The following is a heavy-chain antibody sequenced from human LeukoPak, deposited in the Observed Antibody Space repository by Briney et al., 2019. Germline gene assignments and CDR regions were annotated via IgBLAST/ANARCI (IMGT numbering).Heavy chain of an antibody. J-gene: IGHJ6*04. CDR3: ARDAYDILTGGGDGMDV. V-gene: IGHV3-21*01. CDR2: ISSSSSYI. CDR1: GFTFSSYW. D-gene: IGHD3-9*01. Sequence: GSLRLSCAASGFTFSSYWMSWVRQAPGKGLEWVSSISSSSSYIYYADSVKGRFTISRDNAKNSLYLQMNSLRAEDTAVYYCARDAYDILTGGGDGMDVWGKGTTVTVSS.